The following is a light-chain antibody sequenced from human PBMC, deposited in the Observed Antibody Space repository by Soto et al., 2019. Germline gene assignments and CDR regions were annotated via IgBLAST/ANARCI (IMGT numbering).Light chain of an antibody. CDR2: GAS. Sequence: EIVLTQSPGTLSLSPGERATLSCRASQSVSSNFLAWYQQTPGQAPRLLIHGASIRATGIPDRFSGSGSGTDFTLTISRLEPEDFAVYYCQQYGSSPRTFDQGTKVEIK. J-gene: IGKJ1*01. CDR3: QQYGSSPRT. V-gene: IGKV3-20*01. CDR1: QSVSSNF.